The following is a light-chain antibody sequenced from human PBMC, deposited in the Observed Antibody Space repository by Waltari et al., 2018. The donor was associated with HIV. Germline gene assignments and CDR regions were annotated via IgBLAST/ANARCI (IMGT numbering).Light chain of an antibody. V-gene: IGLV1-47*01. Sequence: QSALTQPPSASGTPGQRVTISCSGSSPNVGRNAVYWYQKFPGSAPQFVNYRDNQRPPGVSERFSGSNSGAAASLAISGLRSEDEADFYCSTWDDSLKDVLFGGGTKLTVL. CDR1: SPNVGRNA. J-gene: IGLJ2*01. CDR2: RDN. CDR3: STWDDSLKDVL.